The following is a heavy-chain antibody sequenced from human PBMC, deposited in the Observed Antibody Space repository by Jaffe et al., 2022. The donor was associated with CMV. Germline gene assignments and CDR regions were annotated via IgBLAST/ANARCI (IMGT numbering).Heavy chain of an antibody. CDR3: ARPRGGWPNYFDY. CDR1: GYSFTSSW. J-gene: IGHJ4*02. Sequence: EVQLVQSGAEVKKPGESLKISCKHSGYSFTSSWIGWVRQMPGKGLEWMGIIYLGDSDTRYSPSFQGQVTISADKSINTAFLQWSSLKASDTAMYYCARPRGGWPNYFDYWGQGTPVTVSS. D-gene: IGHD6-19*01. V-gene: IGHV5-51*01. CDR2: IYLGDSDT.